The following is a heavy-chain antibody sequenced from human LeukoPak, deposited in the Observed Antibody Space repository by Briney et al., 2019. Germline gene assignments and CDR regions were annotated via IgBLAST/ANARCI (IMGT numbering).Heavy chain of an antibody. CDR1: GITFSDAW. D-gene: IGHD1-26*01. CDR2: IRSKTDGGTT. J-gene: IGHJ4*02. Sequence: GGSLRLFCAASGITFSDAWMNWVRQAPGKGLEWVGRIRSKTDGGTTDYGAPVKGRFTISRDDSKNTLSLQMNSLETEDTAVYYCTTETSGAFDYWGQGTLVTVSS. CDR3: TTETSGAFDY. V-gene: IGHV3-15*01.